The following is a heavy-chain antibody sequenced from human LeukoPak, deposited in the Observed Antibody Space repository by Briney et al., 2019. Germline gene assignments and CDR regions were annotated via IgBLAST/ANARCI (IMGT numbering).Heavy chain of an antibody. CDR3: ARGIKGGYGPDY. CDR2: ISPDGSTT. Sequence: ESGGSLRLPCAASGFTFSSYWMHWVRQTPGKGLVWVSRISPDGSTTNYADPVKGRFTISRDNAKSTLYLQMNSLRAEDTAVYYCARGIKGGYGPDYWGQGTLVTVSS. V-gene: IGHV3-74*01. CDR1: GFTFSSYW. D-gene: IGHD4-17*01. J-gene: IGHJ4*02.